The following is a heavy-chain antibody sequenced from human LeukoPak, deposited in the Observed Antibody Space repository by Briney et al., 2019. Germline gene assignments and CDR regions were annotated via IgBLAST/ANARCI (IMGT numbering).Heavy chain of an antibody. CDR3: ARGAGAGYNLQPFDY. D-gene: IGHD5-24*01. J-gene: IGHJ4*02. CDR1: GGSISAYS. V-gene: IGHV4-59*08. CDR2: IYYSGST. Sequence: ASETLSLTCTVSGGSISAYSWTWIRQPPGKGLEWIGYIYYSGSTKYNPSLKSRVSISVDTSKNQFSLKLSSVTAADTAVYYCARGAGAGYNLQPFDYWGQGTLVTVSS.